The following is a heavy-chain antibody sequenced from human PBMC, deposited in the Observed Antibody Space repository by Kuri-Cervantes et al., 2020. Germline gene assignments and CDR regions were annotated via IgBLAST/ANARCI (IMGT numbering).Heavy chain of an antibody. J-gene: IGHJ4*02. CDR3: TTREAY. V-gene: IGHV3-48*01. D-gene: IGHD1-14*01. Sequence: GESLKISCTASGFTFSSYSMTWVRQAPGKGLEWVSFITNSGSAMFYLDSVKGRFTISRDNAKNSLYLQMNSLKTEDTAVYYCTTREAYWGQGTLVTVSS. CDR2: ITNSGSAM. CDR1: GFTFSSYS.